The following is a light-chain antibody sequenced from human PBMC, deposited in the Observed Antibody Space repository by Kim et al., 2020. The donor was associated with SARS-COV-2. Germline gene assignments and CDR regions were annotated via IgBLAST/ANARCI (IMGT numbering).Light chain of an antibody. J-gene: IGLJ2*01. CDR2: EGN. Sequence: KTVTSSCMRSSCSIASNYVQWYQQRPGSSPSIVIYEGNQRPSGVPDRFSGSIDSSSNSASLTISGLKPEDEADYYCQSYDSSNPVIFGGGTQLTVL. CDR3: QSYDSSNPVI. CDR1: SCSIASNY. V-gene: IGLV6-57*01.